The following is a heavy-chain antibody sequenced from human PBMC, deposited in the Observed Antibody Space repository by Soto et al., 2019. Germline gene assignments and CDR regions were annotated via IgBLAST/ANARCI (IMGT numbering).Heavy chain of an antibody. CDR3: AKGDQNSQHCSSTSCTYHPGFDY. Sequence: QTGGSLRLSCAASGFTFDDYAMHWVRQAPGKGLEWVSGISWNSGSIGYADSVKGRFTISRDNAKNSLYLQMNSLRAEDTALYYCAKGDQNSQHCSSTSCTYHPGFDYWGQGTLVTVSS. D-gene: IGHD2-2*01. J-gene: IGHJ4*02. CDR2: ISWNSGSI. V-gene: IGHV3-9*01. CDR1: GFTFDDYA.